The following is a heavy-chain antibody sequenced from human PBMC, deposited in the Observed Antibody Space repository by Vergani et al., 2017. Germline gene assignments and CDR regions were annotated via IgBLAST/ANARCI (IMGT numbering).Heavy chain of an antibody. Sequence: EVQLMESGGGWAQPGGSLRLSCAASGFVFSESPIHWVRQVPGKGLEWLGHIRRRSEHYATAYGPSLIGRATISRDDSTNTAYLQLSSLGTDDTAIYLCSAQTQSCHYYWCQGTLVAVSS. CDR2: IRRRSEHYAT. J-gene: IGHJ4*02. V-gene: IGHV3-73*01. CDR3: SAQTQSCHYY. CDR1: GFVFSESP. D-gene: IGHD3-10*01.